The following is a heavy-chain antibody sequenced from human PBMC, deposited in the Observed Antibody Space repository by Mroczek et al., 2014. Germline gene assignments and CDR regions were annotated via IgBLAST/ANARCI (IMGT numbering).Heavy chain of an antibody. CDR1: GGSFSGYY. D-gene: IGHD6-19*01. CDR3: ARRQGGWYLVPLVWFDY. J-gene: IGHJ4*02. V-gene: IGHV4-34*01. CDR2: INHSGST. Sequence: QVQLQQWGAGLLKPSETLSLTCAVYGGSFSGYYWSWIRQPPGKGLEWIGEINHSGSTNYNPSLKSRVTISVDTSKNQFSLKLSSVTAADTAVYYCARRQGGWYLVPLVWFDYWGQGTLVTVSS.